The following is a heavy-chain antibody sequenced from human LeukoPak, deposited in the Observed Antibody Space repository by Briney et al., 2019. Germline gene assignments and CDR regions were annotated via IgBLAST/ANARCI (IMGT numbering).Heavy chain of an antibody. CDR2: ISYDGSNK. D-gene: IGHD5-18*01. CDR3: AKGDTAMTFDY. CDR1: GFTFSSYG. J-gene: IGHJ4*02. V-gene: IGHV3-30*18. Sequence: GGSLRLSCAASGFTFSSYGMHWVRQAPGKGLEWVAVISYDGSNKYYADSVKGRFTISRDNSKNTLYLQMNSLRAEDTAVYYCAKGDTAMTFDYWGQGTLVTVSS.